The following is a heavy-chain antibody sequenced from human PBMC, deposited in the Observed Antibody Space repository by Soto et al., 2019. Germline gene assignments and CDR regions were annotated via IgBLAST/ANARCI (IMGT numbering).Heavy chain of an antibody. CDR1: GGFLSSRIYS. J-gene: IGHJ4*02. CDR2: IYSSENT. CDR3: ARLGRSRYSYGSLDY. Sequence: SGTPSITCTVSGGFLSSRIYSWCWILHSQGKGLEWIGTIYSSENTYYNPSLLSRVTISVDTSKNQFSLKLSSVTAADTAVYYCARLGRSRYSYGSLDYWGQGTLVTVS. D-gene: IGHD5-18*01. V-gene: IGHV4-39*01.